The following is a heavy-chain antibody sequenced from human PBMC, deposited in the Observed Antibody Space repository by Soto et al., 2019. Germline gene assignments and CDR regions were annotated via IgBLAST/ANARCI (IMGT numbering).Heavy chain of an antibody. Sequence: QVQLQESGPGLVKPSETLSLTCTVSGGSVSSGSYYWSWIRQPPGKGLEWIGYMYYSGSTNYNPSLESRVTISLDTSKNQFSLKLSSVPAADTAVYFCARTRDFWSGNDAFDIWGQGTMVTVSS. J-gene: IGHJ3*02. CDR2: MYYSGST. V-gene: IGHV4-61*01. D-gene: IGHD3-3*01. CDR1: GGSVSSGSYY. CDR3: ARTRDFWSGNDAFDI.